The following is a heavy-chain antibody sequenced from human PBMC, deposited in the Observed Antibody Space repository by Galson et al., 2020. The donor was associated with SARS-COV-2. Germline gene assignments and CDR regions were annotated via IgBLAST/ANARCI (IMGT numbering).Heavy chain of an antibody. V-gene: IGHV3-15*01. D-gene: IGHD3-3*01. CDR2: IKSKTDGGTT. CDR3: TTDLSWITSFGVKPRLFDY. Sequence: GESLKISCAASGFTFSNAWMSWVRQAPGKGLEWVGRIKSKTDGGTTDYAAPVKGRFTISRDDSKNTLYLQMNSPKTEDTAVYYCTTDLSWITSFGVKPRLFDYWGQGTLVTVSS. CDR1: GFTFSNAW. J-gene: IGHJ4*02.